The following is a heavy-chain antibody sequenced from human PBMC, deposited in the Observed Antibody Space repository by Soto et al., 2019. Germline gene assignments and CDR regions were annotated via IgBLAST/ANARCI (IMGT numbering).Heavy chain of an antibody. D-gene: IGHD6-19*01. CDR1: GGSISSDNDY. CDR3: ARTRAVWFDP. J-gene: IGHJ5*02. CDR2: IYYSGST. Sequence: KPSETLSLTCTVSGGSISSDNDYWTWIRQTPGMGLEWIGYIYYSGSTNYNPSLKSRVTISVDTSKNQFSLKLSSVTAADTAVYYCARTRAVWFDPWGQGTLVT. V-gene: IGHV4-30-4*01.